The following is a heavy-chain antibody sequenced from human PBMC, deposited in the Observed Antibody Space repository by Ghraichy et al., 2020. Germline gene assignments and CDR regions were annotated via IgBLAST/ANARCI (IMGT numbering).Heavy chain of an antibody. CDR3: TRDFGSGRVDY. CDR1: GGSFSGYH. CDR2: ILHGGGT. D-gene: IGHD3-10*01. V-gene: IGHV4-34*12. Sequence: SETLSLTCAVYGGSFSGYHWSWVRQSPGKGLEWIGEILHGGGTKYSPSLQSRVTMSVDTSKNHFSLTLNSVTAADTALYYCTRDFGSGRVDYWGQGTQVTVSS. J-gene: IGHJ4*02.